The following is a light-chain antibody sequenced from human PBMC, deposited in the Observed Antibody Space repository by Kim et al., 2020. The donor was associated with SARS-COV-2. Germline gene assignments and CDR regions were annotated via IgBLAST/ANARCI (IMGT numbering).Light chain of an antibody. CDR3: CSYAGSSTWV. J-gene: IGLJ3*02. Sequence: QSVLTQPASVSGSPRQSITISCTGSSSDVGRYNLVSWYQQVPGKAPKAMIYEGTKRPSGVSHRFSGSKSVNTASLTITGLQAEAEAHYFCCSYAGSSTWVFGGGTKL. V-gene: IGLV2-23*01. CDR2: EGT. CDR1: SSDVGRYNL.